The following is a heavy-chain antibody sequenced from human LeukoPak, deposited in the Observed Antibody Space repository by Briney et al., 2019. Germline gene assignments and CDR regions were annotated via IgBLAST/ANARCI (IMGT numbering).Heavy chain of an antibody. Sequence: PSETLSLTCTVSGGSISSYYGSWIRQPAGKGLEWIVRIYTSGSTNYNPSLKSRVTMSVDTSKNQFSLKLSSVTAEDTAVYYCARDPTSGIAVAMFDYWGQGTLVTVSS. CDR3: ARDPTSGIAVAMFDY. D-gene: IGHD6-19*01. CDR1: GGSISSYY. CDR2: IYTSGST. J-gene: IGHJ4*02. V-gene: IGHV4-4*07.